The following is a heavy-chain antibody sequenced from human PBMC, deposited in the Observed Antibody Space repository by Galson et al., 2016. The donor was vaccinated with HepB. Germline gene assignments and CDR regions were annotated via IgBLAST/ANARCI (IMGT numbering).Heavy chain of an antibody. CDR2: ISYDGGNK. CDR3: AKDGVPGTAYGGIQLMTYWYFDL. CDR1: GFTFSSYG. D-gene: IGHD4-23*01. J-gene: IGHJ2*01. Sequence: SLRLSCAASGFTFSSYGMHWVRQAPGMGLEWVAVISYDGGNKYYADSVKGRFTISRDNSKNTLYLQMNSLRAEDTAVYYCAKDGVPGTAYGGIQLMTYWYFDLGGRGTLVTVSS. V-gene: IGHV3-30*18.